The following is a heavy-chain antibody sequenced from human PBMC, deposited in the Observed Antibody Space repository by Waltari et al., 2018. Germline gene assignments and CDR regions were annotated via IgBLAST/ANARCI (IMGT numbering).Heavy chain of an antibody. CDR3: AREWNYDILTGYYYYYGMDV. Sequence: QVQLVQSGAEVKKPGASVKVSCKASGYTFTGYYMHWVRQAPGQGLEWMGWIKPNSGVTNFARKFQGRVTMTRDTSMSTAYMELSRLRSDDTAVYYCAREWNYDILTGYYYYYGMDVWGQGTTVTVSS. D-gene: IGHD3-9*01. CDR1: GYTFTGYY. V-gene: IGHV1-2*02. J-gene: IGHJ6*02. CDR2: IKPNSGVT.